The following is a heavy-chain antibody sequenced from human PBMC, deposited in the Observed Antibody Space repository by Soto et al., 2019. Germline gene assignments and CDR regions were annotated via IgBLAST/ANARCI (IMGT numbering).Heavy chain of an antibody. CDR2: IYYSGST. V-gene: IGHV4-39*01. D-gene: IGHD1-26*01. CDR3: ARHASYSRYYYYYGMDV. J-gene: IGHJ6*02. CDR1: GGSISSSSYY. Sequence: SETLSLTCTVSGGSISSSSYYWGWIRQPPGKGLEWIGSIYYSGSTYYNPSLKSRVTISVDTSKNQFSLKLSSVTAADTAVYYCARHASYSRYYYYYGMDVWGQGTTVTVSS.